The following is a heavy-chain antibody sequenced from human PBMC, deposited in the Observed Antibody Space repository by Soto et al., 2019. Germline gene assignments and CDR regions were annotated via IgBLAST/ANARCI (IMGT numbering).Heavy chain of an antibody. V-gene: IGHV1-2*02. CDR3: ARVMTTGFYYYYGMDV. J-gene: IGHJ6*02. CDR1: GYTFTGYY. CDR2: INPNSGGT. Sequence: GASVKVSCKASGYTFTGYYIHWVRQAPGQGLEWMGWINPNSGGTNYAQKFQGRVTMTRDTSISTAYMELSRLRSDDTAVYYCARVMTTGFYYYYGMDVWGQGTTVTV. D-gene: IGHD4-4*01.